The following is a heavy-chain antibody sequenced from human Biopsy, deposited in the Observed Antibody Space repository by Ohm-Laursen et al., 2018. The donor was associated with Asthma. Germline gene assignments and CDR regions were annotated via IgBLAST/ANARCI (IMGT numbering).Heavy chain of an antibody. CDR1: GGTFNTYV. CDR2: INSVFGTT. D-gene: IGHD2-8*01. CDR3: ARKAGSCINRNCYSLDF. V-gene: IGHV1-69*01. Sequence: SSVKVSCKSLGGTFNTYVIGWVRQAPGQGLEWMGGINSVFGTTTYPQKFQDRVTITADDSTSTVYMELSSQRSEDTAVYYCARKAGSCINRNCYSLDFWGQGTLVTVSS. J-gene: IGHJ4*02.